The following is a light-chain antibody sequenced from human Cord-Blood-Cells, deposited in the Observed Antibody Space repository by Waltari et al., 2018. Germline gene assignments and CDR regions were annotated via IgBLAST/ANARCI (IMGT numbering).Light chain of an antibody. J-gene: IGKJ4*01. CDR1: QDISNY. Sequence: IQMTQSPSSQAAAVGDRVTNTCQASQDISNYLNWYQQKPGKAPKLPIYDASNLETGVPSRFIGSGSGTDFTFTISSLQPEDIATYYCQQYDNLPLTFGGGTKVEIK. CDR2: DAS. V-gene: IGKV1-33*01. CDR3: QQYDNLPLT.